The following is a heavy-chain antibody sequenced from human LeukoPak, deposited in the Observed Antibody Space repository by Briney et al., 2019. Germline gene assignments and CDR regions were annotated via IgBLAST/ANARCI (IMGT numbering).Heavy chain of an antibody. J-gene: IGHJ6*03. CDR2: ISPAGGTT. Sequence: GGSLRLSCAVSGFTFSSEAMGWVRQLPGGGLEWVSTISPAGGTTYYADSVKGRFTISRDNSKNTLYLQMNSLRAEDTAVYYCAKDGTYIVVVPATADYYYYMDVWGKGTTVTVSS. CDR3: AKDGTYIVVVPATADYYYYMDV. CDR1: GFTFSSEA. D-gene: IGHD2-2*01. V-gene: IGHV3-23*01.